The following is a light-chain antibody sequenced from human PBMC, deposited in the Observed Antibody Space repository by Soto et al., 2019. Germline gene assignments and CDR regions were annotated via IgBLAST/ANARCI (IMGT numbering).Light chain of an antibody. J-gene: IGKJ4*01. CDR2: DAS. Sequence: EIVLTQSPATLSLSPGEGATLSCRASQSVSTYLAWYQQKPGQAPRLLIYDASNRATGIPARFSGSGSGTYFNLTISSLEPEDFALSYCQQRSNWPPHFGGGTKVEIK. CDR1: QSVSTY. CDR3: QQRSNWPPH. V-gene: IGKV3-11*01.